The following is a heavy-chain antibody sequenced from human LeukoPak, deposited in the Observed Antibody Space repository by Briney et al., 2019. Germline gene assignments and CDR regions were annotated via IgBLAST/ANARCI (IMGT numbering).Heavy chain of an antibody. J-gene: IGHJ6*02. V-gene: IGHV3-30-3*01. CDR1: GFTFSSYA. CDR3: ARSTMVRGVITYYYGMDV. Sequence: GGSLRLSCAASGFTFSSYAMHWVRQAPGKGLEWVAVISYDGSNKYYADSVKGRFTISRDNSKNTLYLQMNSLRAEDTAVYYCARSTMVRGVITYYYGMDVWGQGTTVTVSS. D-gene: IGHD3-10*01. CDR2: ISYDGSNK.